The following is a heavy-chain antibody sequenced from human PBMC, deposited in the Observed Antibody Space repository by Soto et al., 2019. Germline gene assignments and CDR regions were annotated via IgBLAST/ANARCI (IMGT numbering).Heavy chain of an antibody. CDR3: ARYVAGTQGFDY. CDR2: ISSSSSYI. CDR1: GFTFSSYS. J-gene: IGHJ4*02. Sequence: GSLRLSCAASGFTFSSYSMNWVRQAPGKGLEWVSSISSSSSYIYYADSVKGRFTISRDNAKNSLYLQMNSLRAEDTAVYYCARYVAGTQGFDYWGQGTLVTVSS. V-gene: IGHV3-21*01. D-gene: IGHD6-19*01.